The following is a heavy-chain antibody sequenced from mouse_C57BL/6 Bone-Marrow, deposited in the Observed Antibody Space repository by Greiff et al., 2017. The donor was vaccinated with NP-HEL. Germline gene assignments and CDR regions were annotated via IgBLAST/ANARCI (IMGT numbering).Heavy chain of an antibody. CDR1: GYTFTSYG. CDR2: IYPRSGNT. Sequence: VQLVESGAELARPGASVKLSCKASGYTFTSYGISWVKQRTGQGLEWIGEIYPRSGNTYYNEKFKGKATLTADKSSSTAYMELRSLTSEDSAVYFCAREVRALWLDYWGQGTSVTVSS. J-gene: IGHJ4*01. CDR3: AREVRALWLDY. D-gene: IGHD1-1*02. V-gene: IGHV1-81*01.